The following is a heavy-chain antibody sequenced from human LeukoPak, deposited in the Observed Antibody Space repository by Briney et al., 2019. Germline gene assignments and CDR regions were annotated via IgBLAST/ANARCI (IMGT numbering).Heavy chain of an antibody. CDR1: GFTFSSYA. D-gene: IGHD3-22*01. CDR2: ISGSGGST. V-gene: IGHV3-23*01. CDR3: ARPGVSYYESSGYYDY. J-gene: IGHJ4*02. Sequence: PGGSLRLSCAASGFTFSSYAMSWVRQAPGKGLEWVSAISGSGGSTYYADSVKGRFTISRDNSKNTLYLQMNSLRAEDTAVYYCARPGVSYYESSGYYDYWGQGTLVTVSS.